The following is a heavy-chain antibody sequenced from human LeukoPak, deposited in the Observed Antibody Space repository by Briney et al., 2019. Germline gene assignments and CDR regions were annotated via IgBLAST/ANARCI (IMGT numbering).Heavy chain of an antibody. V-gene: IGHV3-30*18. D-gene: IGHD2-15*01. CDR3: AKAYCTGGSCYSRDDAFDI. CDR2: ISYDGSNK. CDR1: AFTFSSYG. J-gene: IGHJ3*02. Sequence: GGSLRLSCAASAFTFSSYGMHWVRPAAGKGLEWVAVISYDGSNKYFADSVKGRFTISRDNSKNTLYLQMDSLRAEDTAVYYCAKAYCTGGSCYSRDDAFDIWGQGTMVTVSS.